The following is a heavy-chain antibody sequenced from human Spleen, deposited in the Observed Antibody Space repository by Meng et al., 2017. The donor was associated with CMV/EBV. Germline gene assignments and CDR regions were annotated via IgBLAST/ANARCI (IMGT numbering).Heavy chain of an antibody. Sequence: GGSLRRSCAASAVTFSGSTMHWVRQASGKGLEWLGRIRSKAYNYAAAYVPSVKGRLTISRDDSKNTAYLQMNSLKTEDTAIYYCARQGPYSSPSDWYFDLWGRGTLVTVSS. V-gene: IGHV3-73*01. CDR3: ARQGPYSSPSDWYFDL. CDR1: AVTFSGST. CDR2: IRSKAYNYAA. J-gene: IGHJ2*01. D-gene: IGHD6-6*01.